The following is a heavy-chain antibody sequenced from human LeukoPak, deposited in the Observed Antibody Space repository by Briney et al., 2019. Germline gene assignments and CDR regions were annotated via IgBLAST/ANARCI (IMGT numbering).Heavy chain of an antibody. D-gene: IGHD3-3*01. CDR3: ARDSSPGITIFGVVTPYYFDY. V-gene: IGHV1-18*01. CDR1: GYTFTSYG. Sequence: APVKVSCKASGYTFTSYGISWVRQAPGQGLEWMGWISAYNGNTNYAQKLQGRVTMTTDTSTSTAYMELRSLRSDDTAVYYCARDSSPGITIFGVVTPYYFDYWGQGTLVTVSS. J-gene: IGHJ4*02. CDR2: ISAYNGNT.